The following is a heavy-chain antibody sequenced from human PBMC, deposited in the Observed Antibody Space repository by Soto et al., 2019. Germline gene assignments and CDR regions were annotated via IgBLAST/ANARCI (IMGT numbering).Heavy chain of an antibody. CDR3: AGYGGNSV. D-gene: IGHD4-17*01. CDR1: GFTVSSNH. J-gene: IGHJ4*02. CDR2: ISNDGST. V-gene: IGHV3-53*01. Sequence: EVQLVESGGGLTQPGGSLRLSCAVSGFTVSSNHETWVRQATGKGLQWVSTISNDGSTYYADSVKGRFTISRDNSKNTLFLQMNSLRAEDTAMYYCAGYGGNSVWGQGTLVTVSS.